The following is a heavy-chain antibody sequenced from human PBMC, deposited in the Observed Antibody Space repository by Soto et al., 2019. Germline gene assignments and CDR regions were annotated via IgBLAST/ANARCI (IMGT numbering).Heavy chain of an antibody. Sequence: ASVKVSCKASGYTFTSYDIHWVRQTTGQGLEWMGWMNPNSGNTSYAQKFQGRVTMTRDTSISTAYMELSRLRSEDTAVYYCASVVGGGYDIWSNQAYAFDTWGQGTTVTVSS. D-gene: IGHD3-22*01. CDR2: MNPNSGNT. V-gene: IGHV1-8*02. J-gene: IGHJ3*02. CDR1: GYTFTSYD. CDR3: ASVVGGGYDIWSNQAYAFDT.